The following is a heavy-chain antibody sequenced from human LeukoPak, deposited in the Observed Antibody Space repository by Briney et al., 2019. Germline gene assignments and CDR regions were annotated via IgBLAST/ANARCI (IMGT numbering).Heavy chain of an antibody. CDR2: IYSGGST. CDR3: ARGYYYDSSGYGDYYFDY. CDR1: GFTVSSNY. J-gene: IGHJ4*02. D-gene: IGHD3-22*01. Sequence: GGSLRLSCAASGFTVSSNYMSWVRQAPGKGLEWVSVIYSGGSTYYADSVKGRFTISRDNSKNTLYLPMNSLRAEDTAVYYCARGYYYDSSGYGDYYFDYWGQGTLVTVSS. V-gene: IGHV3-53*01.